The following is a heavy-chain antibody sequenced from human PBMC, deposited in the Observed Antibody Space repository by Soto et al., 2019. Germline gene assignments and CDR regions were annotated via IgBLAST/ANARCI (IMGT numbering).Heavy chain of an antibody. Sequence: EVQLVESGGGLVKPGGSLRLSCAASGFTFSIYAMSWVRQAPGKGLEWVSTIGGSGGGASYADIVRGRFTISRDNSQNTLYLQMNSLRAEDTAVYYCAKDAPGSGWLSDYWGQGTLVTVSS. CDR3: AKDAPGSGWLSDY. J-gene: IGHJ4*02. CDR2: IGGSGGGA. V-gene: IGHV3-23*04. CDR1: GFTFSIYA. D-gene: IGHD3-22*01.